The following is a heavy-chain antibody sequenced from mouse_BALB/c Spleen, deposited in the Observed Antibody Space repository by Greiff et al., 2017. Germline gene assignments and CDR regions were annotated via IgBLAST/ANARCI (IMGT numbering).Heavy chain of an antibody. J-gene: IGHJ3*01. V-gene: IGHV2-6-7*01. CDR3: ARDQDVTGSSYDTWFAY. CDR1: GFSLTGYG. CDR2: IWGDGST. D-gene: IGHD2-12*01. Sequence: QVQLKESGPGLVAPSQSLSITCTVSGFSLTGYGVNWVRQPPGKGLEWLGMIWGDGSTDYNSALKSRLSISKDNSKSQVFLKMNSLQTDDTARYYCARDQDVTGSSYDTWFAYWGQGTLVTVSA.